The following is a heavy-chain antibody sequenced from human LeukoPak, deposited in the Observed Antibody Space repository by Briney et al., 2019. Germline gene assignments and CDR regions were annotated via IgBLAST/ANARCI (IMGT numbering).Heavy chain of an antibody. CDR2: ISYDGSNK. CDR1: GFTFSSYG. V-gene: IGHV3-30*03. J-gene: IGHJ6*03. CDR3: ARDRKLELRLFSYMDV. Sequence: GGSLRLSCAASGFTFSSYGMHWVRQAPGKGLEWVAVISYDGSNKNYADSVKGRFTISRDNSKNTLYLQMNSLRAEDTAVYYCARDRKLELRLFSYMDVWGKGTTVTVSS. D-gene: IGHD1-7*01.